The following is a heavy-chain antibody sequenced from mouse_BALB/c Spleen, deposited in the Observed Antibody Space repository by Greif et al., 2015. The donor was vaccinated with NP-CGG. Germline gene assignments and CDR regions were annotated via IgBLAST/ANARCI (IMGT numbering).Heavy chain of an antibody. Sequence: QVQLKESGAELAKPGASVKMSCKASGYTFTSYWMHWVKQRPGQGLEWIGYINPSTGYTEYNQKFKDKATLTADKSSSTAYMQLSSLTSEDSAVYYCARNWEEWYFDVWGAGTTVTVSS. CDR3: ARNWEEWYFDV. CDR2: INPSTGYT. D-gene: IGHD4-1*01. CDR1: GYTFTSYW. V-gene: IGHV1-7*01. J-gene: IGHJ1*01.